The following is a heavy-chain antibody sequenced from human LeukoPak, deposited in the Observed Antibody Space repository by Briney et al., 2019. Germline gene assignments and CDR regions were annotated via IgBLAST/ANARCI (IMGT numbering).Heavy chain of an antibody. Sequence: ASVKVSCKASGYTFTGYYMHWVRQAPGQGLEWMGWINPNSGGTNYAQKFQGRVTMTRDTSIGTAYMELSRLRSDDTAVYYCARDGSASDYGDYVMGYWGQGTLVTVSS. CDR1: GYTFTGYY. CDR2: INPNSGGT. J-gene: IGHJ4*02. V-gene: IGHV1-2*02. CDR3: ARDGSASDYGDYVMGY. D-gene: IGHD4-17*01.